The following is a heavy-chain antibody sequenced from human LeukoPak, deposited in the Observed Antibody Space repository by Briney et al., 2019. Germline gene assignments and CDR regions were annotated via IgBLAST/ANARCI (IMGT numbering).Heavy chain of an antibody. Sequence: GESLKISCAASGFTFSSYWMSWVRQAPGKGLEWVANIKQDGSEKYYVDSVKGRFTISRDNAKNSLYLQMNSLRAEDTAVYYCARDGQDDFWSGYHFDYWGRGTLVTVSS. D-gene: IGHD3-3*01. CDR2: IKQDGSEK. V-gene: IGHV3-7*01. CDR1: GFTFSSYW. CDR3: ARDGQDDFWSGYHFDY. J-gene: IGHJ4*02.